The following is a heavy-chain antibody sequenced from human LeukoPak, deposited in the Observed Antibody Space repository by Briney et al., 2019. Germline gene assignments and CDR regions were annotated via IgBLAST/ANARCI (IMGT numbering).Heavy chain of an antibody. D-gene: IGHD1-26*01. CDR3: TRGGINSGSYYFDY. CDR2: IKQDGSEK. J-gene: IGHJ4*02. Sequence: PGGSLRLSWAASGFTFSSYWMSWVRQAPGKGLEWVANIKQDGSEKYYVDSVKGRFTISRDNAKNSLYLQMNSLKTEDTAVYYCTRGGINSGSYYFDYWGQGTLVTVSS. CDR1: GFTFSSYW. V-gene: IGHV3-7*03.